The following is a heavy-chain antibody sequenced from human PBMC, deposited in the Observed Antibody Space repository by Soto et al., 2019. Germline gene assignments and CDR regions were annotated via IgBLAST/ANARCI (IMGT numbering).Heavy chain of an antibody. CDR3: ARSHTGDSAFPAFEI. D-gene: IGHD2-21*02. CDR2: IKKDESET. V-gene: IGHV3-7*03. Sequence: LVQSGGGLVPPGESLTVSCAPSQFSFSNYWMNWVRQAPGKALEWVANIKKDESETDYVDSVRGRFTIFRDNAKNLLYLQMRRLRGEDTAVYYCARSHTGDSAFPAFEIWGQGTVVTV. CDR1: QFSFSNYW. J-gene: IGHJ3*02.